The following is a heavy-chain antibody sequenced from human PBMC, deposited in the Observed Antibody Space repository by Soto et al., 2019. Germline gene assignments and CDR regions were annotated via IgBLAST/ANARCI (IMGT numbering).Heavy chain of an antibody. D-gene: IGHD6-13*01. Sequence: GESLKISCKGSGYSFTSYWIGWVRQMPGKGLEWMGIIYPGDSDTRYSPSFQGQVTISADKSISTAYLQWSSLKASDTAMYYCARHGYSSWNYYYCYGMDVWGQGTTVTVSS. CDR3: ARHGYSSWNYYYCYGMDV. J-gene: IGHJ6*02. CDR1: GYSFTSYW. CDR2: IYPGDSDT. V-gene: IGHV5-51*01.